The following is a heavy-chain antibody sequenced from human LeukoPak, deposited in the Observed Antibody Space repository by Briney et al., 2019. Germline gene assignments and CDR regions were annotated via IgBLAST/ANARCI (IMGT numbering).Heavy chain of an antibody. CDR1: GYTFTGYY. Sequence: SVKVSCKASGYTFTGYYMHWVRQAPGQGLEWMGGIIPIFGTANYAQKFQGRVTITTDESTSTAYMELRSLRSDDTAVYYCARGRVGWLRSPFDYWGQGTLVTVSS. CDR3: ARGRVGWLRSPFDY. CDR2: IIPIFGTA. D-gene: IGHD5-12*01. J-gene: IGHJ4*02. V-gene: IGHV1-69*05.